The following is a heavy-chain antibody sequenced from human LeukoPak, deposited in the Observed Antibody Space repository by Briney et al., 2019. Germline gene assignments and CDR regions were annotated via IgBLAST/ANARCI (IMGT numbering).Heavy chain of an antibody. CDR3: AREILGYSGEDWFDP. D-gene: IGHD2-15*01. V-gene: IGHV3-7*01. CDR2: IKQDGSEK. Sequence: PGGSLRLSCAASGFTFSSYWMSWVRQAPGKGLEWVANIKQDGSEKYYVDSVKGRFTISRDNAKNSLYLQMNSLRAEDTAVYYCAREILGYSGEDWFDPWGQETLVTVSS. J-gene: IGHJ5*02. CDR1: GFTFSSYW.